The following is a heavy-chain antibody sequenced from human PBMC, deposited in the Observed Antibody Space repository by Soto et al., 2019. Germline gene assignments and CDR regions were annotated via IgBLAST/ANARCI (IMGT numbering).Heavy chain of an antibody. CDR3: ARDRMVRGVSPNYYYYYYMDV. CDR2: IKQDGSEK. Sequence: GGSLRLSCAASGFTFSSYWMSWVRQAPGKGLEWVANIKQDGSEKYYVDSVKGRFTISRDNAKNSLYLQMNSLRAEDTAVYYCARDRMVRGVSPNYYYYYYMDVWGKGTTVTVSS. V-gene: IGHV3-7*01. CDR1: GFTFSSYW. D-gene: IGHD3-10*01. J-gene: IGHJ6*03.